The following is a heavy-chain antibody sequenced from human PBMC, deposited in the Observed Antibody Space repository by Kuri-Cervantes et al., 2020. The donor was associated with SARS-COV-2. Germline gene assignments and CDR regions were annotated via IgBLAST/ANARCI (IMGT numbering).Heavy chain of an antibody. Sequence: GGSLRLSCAASGFTFSSYAMSWVRQAPGKGLEWVSAISGSGGSTYYADSVKGRFTISRDNSQNTLYLYMKSRRSEDAAMYYCAKDRVVVQDFWGQGTLVNVSS. V-gene: IGHV3-23*01. CDR2: ISGSGGST. CDR3: AKDRVVVQDF. CDR1: GFTFSSYA. D-gene: IGHD2/OR15-2a*01. J-gene: IGHJ4*02.